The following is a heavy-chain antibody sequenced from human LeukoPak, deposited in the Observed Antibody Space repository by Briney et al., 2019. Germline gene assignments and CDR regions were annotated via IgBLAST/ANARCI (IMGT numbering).Heavy chain of an antibody. CDR1: GLTFSSYA. J-gene: IGHJ1*01. Sequence: GGSLRLSCAPSGLTFSSYAMSWFRQAPGKGLEWVANIKQDGSEKYYVDSVKGRFTISRDNAKNSLYLQMSSLRADDTAVYYCARDRLLYYYDSGPTGHFQHWGQGTLVTV. CDR3: ARDRLLYYYDSGPTGHFQH. CDR2: IKQDGSEK. D-gene: IGHD3-22*01. V-gene: IGHV3-7*01.